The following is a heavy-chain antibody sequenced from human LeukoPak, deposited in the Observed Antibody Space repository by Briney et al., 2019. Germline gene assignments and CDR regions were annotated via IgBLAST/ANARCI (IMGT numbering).Heavy chain of an antibody. D-gene: IGHD1-26*01. CDR2: ISGSSSTI. CDR1: GFTFSSYS. Sequence: PGGSLRLSCAASGFTFSSYSMNWVRQAPGKGLEWVSYISGSSSTIYYADSVKGRFTISRDNAKNSLYLQMNSLRAEDTAVYYCARGWELLSAFDIWGQGTMVTVSS. V-gene: IGHV3-48*01. J-gene: IGHJ3*02. CDR3: ARGWELLSAFDI.